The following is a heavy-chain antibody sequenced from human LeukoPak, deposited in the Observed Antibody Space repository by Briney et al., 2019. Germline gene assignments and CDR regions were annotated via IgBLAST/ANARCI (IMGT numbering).Heavy chain of an antibody. V-gene: IGHV3-23*01. CDR1: GFTFSSYA. Sequence: GGSLRLSCAASGFTFSSYAMNWVRQAPGKGLEWVSAISGSGGSTNYADSVKGRFTISRDNSKNTLYLQINSLRAEDTAVYYCARDHYYVPGAFDIWGQGTMVTVSS. D-gene: IGHD3-10*02. CDR3: ARDHYYVPGAFDI. J-gene: IGHJ3*02. CDR2: ISGSGGST.